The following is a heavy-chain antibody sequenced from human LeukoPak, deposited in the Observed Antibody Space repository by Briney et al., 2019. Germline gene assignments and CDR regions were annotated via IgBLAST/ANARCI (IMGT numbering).Heavy chain of an antibody. D-gene: IGHD2-15*01. Sequence: SETLSLTCAVYGGSFSGYYWSWIRQPPGKGLEWIGEINHSGSTNYNPSLKSRVTISVDTSKNRFSLKLSSVTAADTAVYYCARHKRRAAFFDYWGQGTLVTVSS. CDR3: ARHKRRAAFFDY. J-gene: IGHJ4*02. CDR2: INHSGST. CDR1: GGSFSGYY. V-gene: IGHV4-34*01.